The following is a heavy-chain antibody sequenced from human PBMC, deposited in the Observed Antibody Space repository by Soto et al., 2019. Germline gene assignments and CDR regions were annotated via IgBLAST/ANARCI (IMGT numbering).Heavy chain of an antibody. CDR2: ISGYNGDT. CDR3: ARGSGSAAPYYFYYAMDV. V-gene: IGHV1-18*04. D-gene: IGHD1-26*01. Sequence: ASVKVSCKASGYTFIGYGISWVRQAPGQGLEWMGWISGYNGDTRYAQNFQGRVTMTTDASTNTAYMDLRTLRSDDTAVYYCARGSGSAAPYYFYYAMDVWGQGTTVTVSS. CDR1: GYTFIGYG. J-gene: IGHJ6*02.